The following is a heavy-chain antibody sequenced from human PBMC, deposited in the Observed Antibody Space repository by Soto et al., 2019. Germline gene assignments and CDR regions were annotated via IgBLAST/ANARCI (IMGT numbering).Heavy chain of an antibody. Sequence: QVQLQESGPGLVRPSETLSLTCAVSGASISSTTSGNWWTWVRQPPGQGLEWIGEIYHTGSTNYNPSLKSRVTMSVDKSKNQFSLKLSSVTAADTAVYYCARMVGATLVDFWGQGTLVTVSS. D-gene: IGHD1-26*01. V-gene: IGHV4-4*02. CDR3: ARMVGATLVDF. J-gene: IGHJ4*02. CDR2: IYHTGST. CDR1: GASISSTTSGNW.